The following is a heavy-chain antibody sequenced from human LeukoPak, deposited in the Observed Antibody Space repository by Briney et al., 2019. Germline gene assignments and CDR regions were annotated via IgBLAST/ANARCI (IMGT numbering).Heavy chain of an antibody. D-gene: IGHD3-16*01. CDR2: ISPSSSSI. J-gene: IGHJ4*02. CDR3: AKNLGVYYFDY. CDR1: GFTFSSYT. V-gene: IGHV3-21*04. Sequence: PGGSLRLSCAASGFTFSSYTMNWVRQAPGKGLEWVSCISPSSSSIYFADSVKGRFTISRDNSKTTLYLQMNSLRAEDTAVYYCAKNLGVYYFDYWGQGTLVTVSS.